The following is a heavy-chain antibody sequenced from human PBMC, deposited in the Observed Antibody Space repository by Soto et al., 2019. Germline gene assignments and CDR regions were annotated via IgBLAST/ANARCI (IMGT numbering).Heavy chain of an antibody. D-gene: IGHD5-12*01. Sequence: PSETLSLTCAFSGGSISSGGYSCSWIRQPPGKGLEWIGYIYHSGSTYYNPSLKSRVTISVDRSKNQFSLKLSSVTAADTAVYYCARVYGGNIVECWGQGTLVTVSS. CDR2: IYHSGST. J-gene: IGHJ4*02. CDR3: ARVYGGNIVEC. V-gene: IGHV4-30-2*01. CDR1: GGSISSGGYS.